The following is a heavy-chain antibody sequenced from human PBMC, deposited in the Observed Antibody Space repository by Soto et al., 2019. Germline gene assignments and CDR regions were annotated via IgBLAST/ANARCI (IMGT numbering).Heavy chain of an antibody. CDR3: AKAPTYYDFWSGYYGASRENDY. V-gene: IGHV3-23*01. CDR2: ISGSGGST. J-gene: IGHJ4*02. CDR1: GFTFSSYA. D-gene: IGHD3-3*01. Sequence: GSLRLSCAASGFTFSSYAMSWVRQAPGKGLEWVSAISGSGGSTYYADSVKGRFTISRDNSKNTLYLQMNSLRAEDTAVYYCAKAPTYYDFWSGYYGASRENDYWGQGTLVTVSS.